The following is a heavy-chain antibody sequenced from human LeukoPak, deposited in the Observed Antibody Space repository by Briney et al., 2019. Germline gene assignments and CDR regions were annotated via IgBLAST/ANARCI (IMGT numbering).Heavy chain of an antibody. V-gene: IGHV4-31*03. CDR3: ARGGLDNDFDY. CDR2: IYYSAST. CDR1: GGSISSGGYY. D-gene: IGHD1-14*01. Sequence: PSETLSLTCTVSGGSISSGGYYWSWIRQHPGKGLEWIGYIYYSASTYYNPSLKSRVTISVDTSKNQFSLKLSSVTAADTAVYYCARGGLDNDFDYWGQGTLVTVSS. J-gene: IGHJ4*02.